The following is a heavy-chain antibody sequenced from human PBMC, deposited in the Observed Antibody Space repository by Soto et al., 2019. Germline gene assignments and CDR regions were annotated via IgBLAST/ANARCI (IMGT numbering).Heavy chain of an antibody. V-gene: IGHV3-23*01. D-gene: IGHD4-17*01. Sequence: GSLRLSCAASGFTFSSYAMSWVRQAPGKGLDWFSVIIGSGVITSYADSVKGRFTISRDNSKNTLYLQMTSLRAEDTAVYYCAKDYEYGDSGPFDYWGQGTLVTVSS. CDR3: AKDYEYGDSGPFDY. CDR2: IIGSGVIT. CDR1: GFTFSSYA. J-gene: IGHJ4*02.